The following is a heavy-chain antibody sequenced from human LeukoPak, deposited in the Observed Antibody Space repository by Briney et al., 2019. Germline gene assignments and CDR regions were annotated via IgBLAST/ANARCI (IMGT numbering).Heavy chain of an antibody. CDR2: ISFDGVNT. J-gene: IGHJ6*03. D-gene: IGHD2-2*01. Sequence: HAGGSLRLSCAASGFTFSTYAIHWVRQAPGKGLEWVAVISFDGVNTFYADSVKGRFTISRDNSNNTVYLQMNNLRPEDTAVFYCARGQGYESYYYMDVWGKGTTVSVSS. V-gene: IGHV3-30*04. CDR3: ARGQGYESYYYMDV. CDR1: GFTFSTYA.